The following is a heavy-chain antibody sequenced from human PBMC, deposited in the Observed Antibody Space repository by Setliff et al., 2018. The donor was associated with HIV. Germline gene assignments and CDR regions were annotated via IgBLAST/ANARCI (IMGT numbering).Heavy chain of an antibody. Sequence: GGSLRLSCEASGFTVSSSYMAWVRQAPGKGLEWVSTIYSDGSTYHRDSVKGRFTLSRDNSKNMVYLQVGSLRPDDTAMYYCARSRPYNSALDYWGQGTLVTVSS. V-gene: IGHV3-66*02. J-gene: IGHJ4*02. CDR3: ARSRPYNSALDY. CDR2: IYSDGST. D-gene: IGHD6-25*01. CDR1: GFTVSSSY.